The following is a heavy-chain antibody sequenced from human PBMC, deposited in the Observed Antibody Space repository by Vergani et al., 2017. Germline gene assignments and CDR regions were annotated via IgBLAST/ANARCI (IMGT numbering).Heavy chain of an antibody. Sequence: EVQLLESGGGLVQPGGSLRLTCAASEFPFSNYAMNWVRQAPGKGLEWVSGLSGSGVSAYYTDSVKGRFTISRDNSKNMLFLQMNNLRTEDTAIYYCAKQYFVAGNYLFDYWGQGTLVTVSS. V-gene: IGHV3-23*01. CDR1: EFPFSNYA. J-gene: IGHJ4*02. D-gene: IGHD3-9*01. CDR2: LSGSGVSA. CDR3: AKQYFVAGNYLFDY.